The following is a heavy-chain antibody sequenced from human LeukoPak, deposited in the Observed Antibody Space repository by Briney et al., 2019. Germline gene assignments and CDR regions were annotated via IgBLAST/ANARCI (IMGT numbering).Heavy chain of an antibody. V-gene: IGHV1-2*06. D-gene: IGHD3-3*01. Sequence: ASVKVSCKASGYTFTGYYMHWVRQAPGQGLEWMGRINPNSGGTNYAQKFQGRVTITRDTSASTAYMELSSLRSEDTAVYYCARESRHYDFWSGFQNSNWFDPWGQGTLVTVSS. CDR1: GYTFTGYY. CDR2: INPNSGGT. J-gene: IGHJ5*02. CDR3: ARESRHYDFWSGFQNSNWFDP.